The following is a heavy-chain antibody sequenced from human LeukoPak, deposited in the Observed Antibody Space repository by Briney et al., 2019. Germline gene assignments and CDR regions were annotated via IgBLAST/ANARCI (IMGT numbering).Heavy chain of an antibody. CDR2: ISYDGSNK. CDR1: GFTFSSYS. Sequence: GGSLRLSCAASGFTFSSYSMHWVRQAPGKGLEWVAVISYDGSNKYYADSVQGRFTISRDNSKNTLYLQMNSLRAEDTALYYCARDRIAAAGNYCFDPWGQGTLVTVSS. J-gene: IGHJ5*02. CDR3: ARDRIAAAGNYCFDP. D-gene: IGHD6-13*01. V-gene: IGHV3-30-3*01.